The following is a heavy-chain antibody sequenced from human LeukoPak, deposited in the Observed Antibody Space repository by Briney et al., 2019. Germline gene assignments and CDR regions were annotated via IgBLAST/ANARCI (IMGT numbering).Heavy chain of an antibody. V-gene: IGHV4-59*01. D-gene: IGHD3-3*01. J-gene: IGHJ4*02. Sequence: SETLSLTCTVSGGSISSYYWSWIRQPPGKGLEWIGYIYYSGSTNYNPSLKGRVTISVDTSKNQFSLKLSSVTAADTAVYYCARVRYDFWSGVLDYWGQGTLVTVSS. CDR3: ARVRYDFWSGVLDY. CDR2: IYYSGST. CDR1: GGSISSYY.